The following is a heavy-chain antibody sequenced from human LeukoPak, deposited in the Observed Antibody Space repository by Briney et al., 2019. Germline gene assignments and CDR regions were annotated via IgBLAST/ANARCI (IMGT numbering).Heavy chain of an antibody. D-gene: IGHD4-11*01. CDR1: GFTFSSYG. CDR2: IWCDGSNK. Sequence: GGSLRLSCAASGFTFSSYGMHWVRQAPGKGLEWVAVIWCDGSNKYYADSVKGRFTISRDNSKNTLYLQMNSLRAEDTAVYYCARDRLYSNLYYYYGMDVWGQGTTVTVSS. J-gene: IGHJ6*02. V-gene: IGHV3-33*01. CDR3: ARDRLYSNLYYYYGMDV.